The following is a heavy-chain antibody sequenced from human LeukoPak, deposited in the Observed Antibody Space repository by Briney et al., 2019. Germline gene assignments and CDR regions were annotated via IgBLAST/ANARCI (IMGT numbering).Heavy chain of an antibody. Sequence: ASVKVSCKASGYTFTNYYIHWVRQAPGQGLEWMGIITPSSSSTTYAQKFQGRVTMTRDTSASTAYMEMRSLTSEDTTVYYCALQQQLGRVGDYWSQGTLVTVSS. D-gene: IGHD1-1*01. CDR2: ITPSSSST. V-gene: IGHV1-46*01. CDR1: GYTFTNYY. J-gene: IGHJ4*02. CDR3: ALQQQLGRVGDY.